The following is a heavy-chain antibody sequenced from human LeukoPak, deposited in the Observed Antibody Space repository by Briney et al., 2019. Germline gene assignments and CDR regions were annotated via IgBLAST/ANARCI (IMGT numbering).Heavy chain of an antibody. CDR2: ISGSGGST. CDR3: AKDPGGVVTPDWFDP. CDR1: GFTFSSYA. V-gene: IGHV3-23*01. J-gene: IGHJ5*02. D-gene: IGHD3-3*01. Sequence: GGSLRLSCAASGFTFSSYAMSWVRQAPGKGLEWVSAISGSGGSTYYADSVKGRFTISRDNSKNTLYLQMNSLRAEDTAVYYCAKDPGGVVTPDWFDPWGQGTLVTVSS.